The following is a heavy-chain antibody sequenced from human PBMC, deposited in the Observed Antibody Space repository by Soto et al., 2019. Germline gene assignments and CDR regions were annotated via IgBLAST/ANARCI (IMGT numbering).Heavy chain of an antibody. V-gene: IGHV3-23*01. CDR2: VSHSGANT. J-gene: IGHJ4*02. D-gene: IGHD5-18*01. Sequence: GGSLRLSCVASGFTCRTYAMSWVRQAPGKGLEWVSTVSHSGANTYYADSVKGRFTISRDDSKNTVSLQMKGLRAEDTAIYYCAKDRDTYGPLYYFDSWGQGTLVTVSS. CDR1: GFTCRTYA. CDR3: AKDRDTYGPLYYFDS.